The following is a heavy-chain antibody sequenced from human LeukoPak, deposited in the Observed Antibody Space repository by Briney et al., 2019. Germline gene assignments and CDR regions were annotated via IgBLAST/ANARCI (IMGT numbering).Heavy chain of an antibody. J-gene: IGHJ4*02. Sequence: PGVSLRLSCAASGFTFSSYWMHWVRQAPGKGLVWISRISGGGSATSYADSVKGRFTISRDNAQNTLYLQMNSLRPEDTAVYDCASGVLADMVPDYWGQGILVTVSS. D-gene: IGHD5-18*01. CDR1: GFTFSSYW. CDR2: ISGGGSAT. V-gene: IGHV3-74*01. CDR3: ASGVLADMVPDY.